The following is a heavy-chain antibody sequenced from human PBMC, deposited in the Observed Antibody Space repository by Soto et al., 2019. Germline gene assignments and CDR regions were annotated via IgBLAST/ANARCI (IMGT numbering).Heavy chain of an antibody. CDR1: GYSFSSRW. Sequence: SLKISCKGSGYSFSSRWIGWVRQLPGKGLEWLGIMYPSDSDARYSPSFQGQVTMSADKSISTAYLQWSSLKASDTAMYYCARLPHSTGFYGMDVWGQGTTVTVSS. J-gene: IGHJ6*02. D-gene: IGHD6-25*01. CDR3: ARLPHSTGFYGMDV. CDR2: MYPSDSDA. V-gene: IGHV5-51*01.